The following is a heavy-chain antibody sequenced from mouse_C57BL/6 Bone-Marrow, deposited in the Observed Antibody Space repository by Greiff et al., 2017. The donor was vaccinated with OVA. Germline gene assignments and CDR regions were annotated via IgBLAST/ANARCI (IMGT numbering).Heavy chain of an antibody. V-gene: IGHV7-3*01. CDR2: IRNKANGYTT. CDR3: AGTHLRGFDY. Sequence: EVMLVESGGGLVQPGGSLSLSCAASGFTFTDYYMSWVRQPPGQALEWLGFIRNKANGYTTEYSASVKGRFTISRDNSQSILYLQMNALSAEDSATYYCAGTHLRGFDYWGQGTTLTVSS. D-gene: IGHD3-3*01. J-gene: IGHJ2*01. CDR1: GFTFTDYY.